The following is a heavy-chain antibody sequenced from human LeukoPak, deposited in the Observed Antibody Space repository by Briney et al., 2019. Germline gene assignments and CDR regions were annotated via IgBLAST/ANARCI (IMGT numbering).Heavy chain of an antibody. J-gene: IGHJ5*02. V-gene: IGHV4-39*07. D-gene: IGHD5-12*01. Sequence: PSETLSLTCTVSGGSISSSSYYWGWIRQPPGKGLEWIGSIYYSGSTYYNPSLKSRVTISVDTSKNQFSLKLSSVTAADTAVYYCARGCDIVVTNLNWFDPWGQGTLVTVSS. CDR3: ARGCDIVVTNLNWFDP. CDR2: IYYSGST. CDR1: GGSISSSSYY.